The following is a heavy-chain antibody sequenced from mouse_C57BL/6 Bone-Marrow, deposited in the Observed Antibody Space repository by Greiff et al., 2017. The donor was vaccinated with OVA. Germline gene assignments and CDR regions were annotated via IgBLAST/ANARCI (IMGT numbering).Heavy chain of an antibody. D-gene: IGHD2-5*01. CDR1: EYEFPSHD. Sequence: EVHLVESGGGLVQPGESLKLSCESNEYEFPSHDLSWVRKTPEKRLELVAAINSDGGSTYYPDTMERRFIISRDNTKKTLYLQMSSLRSEDTALYYCATYYSNSWFAYWGQGTLVTVSA. V-gene: IGHV5-2*01. J-gene: IGHJ3*01. CDR2: INSDGGST. CDR3: ATYYSNSWFAY.